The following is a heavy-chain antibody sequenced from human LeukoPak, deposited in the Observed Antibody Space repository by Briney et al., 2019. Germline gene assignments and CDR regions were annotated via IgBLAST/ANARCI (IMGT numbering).Heavy chain of an antibody. CDR3: ASHARYGYYFDY. CDR1: GYTFTSYG. CDR2: ISAYNGNT. V-gene: IGHV1-18*01. D-gene: IGHD3-16*02. J-gene: IGHJ4*02. Sequence: ASVKVSCKASGYTFTSYGISWVRQAPGQGLEWMGWISAYNGNTNYAQKLQGRVTMTTDTSTSTAYMELRSLRSDDTAVYYCASHARYGYYFDYWGQGTLVTVSS.